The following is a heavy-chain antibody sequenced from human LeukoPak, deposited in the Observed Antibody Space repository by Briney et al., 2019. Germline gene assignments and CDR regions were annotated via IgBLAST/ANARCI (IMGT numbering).Heavy chain of an antibody. CDR1: GGSIDSTNW. Sequence: PSETLSLTCDVSGGSIDSTNWWNWVRQPPGRGLEWIGEIHHDGRINYNPSLKSRVTLSVDKSKNQFSLRLNSVTAADTAMYYCARSHDHLWGNYPDYWGQGTLVTVSS. CDR3: ARSHDHLWGNYPDY. J-gene: IGHJ4*02. D-gene: IGHD3-16*02. V-gene: IGHV4/OR15-8*01. CDR2: IHHDGRI.